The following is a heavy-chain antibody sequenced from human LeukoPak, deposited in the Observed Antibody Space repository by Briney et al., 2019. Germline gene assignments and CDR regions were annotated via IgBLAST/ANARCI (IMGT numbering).Heavy chain of an antibody. CDR1: GGSISSSSYY. Sequence: PSETLSLTCTVSGGSISSSSYYWGWIRQPPGKGLEWIGSIYYSGNTYYNPSLKSRVTISVDTSKNQFSLKLSSVTAADTAVYYCARDSPTPYGDNYYYYYMDVWGKGTTVTVSS. CDR2: IYYSGNT. J-gene: IGHJ6*03. D-gene: IGHD4-17*01. CDR3: ARDSPTPYGDNYYYYYMDV. V-gene: IGHV4-39*07.